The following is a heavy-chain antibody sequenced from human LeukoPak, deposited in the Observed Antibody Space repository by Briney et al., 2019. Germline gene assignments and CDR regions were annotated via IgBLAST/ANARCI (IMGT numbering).Heavy chain of an antibody. J-gene: IGHJ4*02. Sequence: GGSLRLSCAASGFTFSSYWMSWVRQAPGKGLEWVANIKQDGSEKYYVDSVKGRFTISRDNAKNSLYLQMNSLRAEDTAVYYCAKYSSVEMATTFDYWGQGTLVTVSS. CDR3: AKYSSVEMATTFDY. D-gene: IGHD5-24*01. V-gene: IGHV3-7*03. CDR1: GFTFSSYW. CDR2: IKQDGSEK.